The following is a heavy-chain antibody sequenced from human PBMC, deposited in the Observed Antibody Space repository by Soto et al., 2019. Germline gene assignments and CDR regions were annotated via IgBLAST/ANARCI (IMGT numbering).Heavy chain of an antibody. J-gene: IGHJ6*02. Sequence: EVQLVESGGGLVKPGGSLRLSCAASGFTFSSYSMNWVRQAQGKGLEWVSSISSGSSYIYYADSVKGRFTISRDTGKNSLYLQMNGLRAEDTAVYYCARSSGGSGKLWNYYGMDVWGQGTTVTVSS. CDR2: ISSGSSYI. CDR1: GFTFSSYS. V-gene: IGHV3-21*06. D-gene: IGHD3-10*01. CDR3: ARSSGGSGKLWNYYGMDV.